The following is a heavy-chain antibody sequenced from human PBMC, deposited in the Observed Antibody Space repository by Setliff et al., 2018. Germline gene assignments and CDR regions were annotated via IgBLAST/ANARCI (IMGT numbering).Heavy chain of an antibody. CDR1: GLTFADAW. D-gene: IGHD3-10*01. CDR3: TTDPGAIRSGSYYSSSYYYYYYGMDV. J-gene: IGHJ6*02. Sequence: PGGSLRLSCTASGLTFADAWMNWVRQAPGKGLEWVARVRSKTDGGTTDYAAPVKGRFTISRDDSKNTLYLQMNSLKTEDTAVYYCTTDPGAIRSGSYYSSSYYYYYYGMDVWGQGTTVTVSS. V-gene: IGHV3-15*01. CDR2: VRSKTDGGTT.